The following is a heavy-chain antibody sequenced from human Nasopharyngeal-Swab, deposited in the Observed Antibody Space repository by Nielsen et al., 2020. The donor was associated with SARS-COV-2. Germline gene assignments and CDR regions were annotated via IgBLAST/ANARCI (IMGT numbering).Heavy chain of an antibody. Sequence: GGSLRLSCSTSGFTFGNSALHWVRQAPGKGLEYVSAISTHGGGTYYTDSVKGRFTIYRDNSQQPLYLQMSSLRPEDTAVYYCVKGMEGYNRGGYFDYWGQGNLVTVSS. D-gene: IGHD5-24*01. CDR3: VKGMEGYNRGGYFDY. V-gene: IGHV3-64D*06. J-gene: IGHJ4*02. CDR1: GFTFGNSA. CDR2: ISTHGGGT.